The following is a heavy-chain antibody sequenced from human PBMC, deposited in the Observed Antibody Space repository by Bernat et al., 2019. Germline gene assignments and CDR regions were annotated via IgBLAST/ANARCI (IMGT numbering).Heavy chain of an antibody. D-gene: IGHD6-13*01. Sequence: EVQLLESGGGLVQPGGSLRLSCAASGFTFSSYAMSWVRQAPGKGLEWVSAISGSGGSTYYADSVKGRFTISRDNSKNTLYLQMNSLRAEDTAVYYCALGALGYSSSWYSISGRGYWGQGTLVTVSS. CDR3: ALGALGYSSSWYSISGRGY. CDR1: GFTFSSYA. V-gene: IGHV3-23*01. J-gene: IGHJ4*02. CDR2: ISGSGGST.